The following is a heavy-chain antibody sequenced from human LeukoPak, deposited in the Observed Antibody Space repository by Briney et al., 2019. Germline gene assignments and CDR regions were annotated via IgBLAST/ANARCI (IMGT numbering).Heavy chain of an antibody. J-gene: IGHJ6*04. CDR2: INHSGST. CDR1: GGSFSGHY. Sequence: SETLSLTCAVYGGSFSGHYWSWIRQPPGKGLEWIGEINHSGSTNYNPSLKSRVTISVDTSKNQFSLKLSSVTAADTAVYYCARVDGSGSFHYYYYYGMDVWGKGTTVTVSS. D-gene: IGHD3-10*01. V-gene: IGHV4-34*01. CDR3: ARVDGSGSFHYYYYYGMDV.